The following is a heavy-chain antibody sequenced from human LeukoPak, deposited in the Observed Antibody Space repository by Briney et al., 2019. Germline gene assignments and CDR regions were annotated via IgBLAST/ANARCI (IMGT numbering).Heavy chain of an antibody. Sequence: AGGSLRLSCAASGFTFSNYGMHWVRQAPGKGLEWVAFIWYDGSNKYYADSVKGRVTISRDNSKNTLFLQMNSLRAEDTAVYYCTRDVASRNWFDPWGQGTLVTVSS. CDR1: GFTFSNYG. V-gene: IGHV3-33*01. J-gene: IGHJ5*02. CDR2: IWYDGSNK. CDR3: TRDVASRNWFDP.